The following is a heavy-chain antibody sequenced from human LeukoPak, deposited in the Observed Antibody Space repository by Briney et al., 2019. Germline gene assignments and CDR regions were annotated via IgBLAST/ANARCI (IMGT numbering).Heavy chain of an antibody. CDR1: GFTFSSYA. CDR2: ISYDGSNK. CDR3: ARSSLVVTALNYFDY. D-gene: IGHD2-21*02. J-gene: IGHJ4*02. Sequence: GGSLRLSCAASGFTFSSYAMHWVRQAPGKGLEWVAVISYDGSNKYYADSVKGRFTISRDNSKNTLYLQMNSLRAEDTAVYYCARSSLVVTALNYFDYWGQGTLVTVSS. V-gene: IGHV3-30*04.